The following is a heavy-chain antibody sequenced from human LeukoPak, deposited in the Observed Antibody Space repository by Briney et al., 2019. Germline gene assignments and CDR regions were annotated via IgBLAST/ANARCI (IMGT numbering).Heavy chain of an antibody. Sequence: GGSVSLSCAASGFTLSNCWMSWVRQAPGKGLEWVACIIPDGSAKSYVDSVKGRFTISRDNAKSSLYLQLHSLRVEDTAVYYCADVGASPWGQGTLVTVSS. V-gene: IGHV3-7*01. CDR3: ADVGASP. CDR1: GFTLSNCW. D-gene: IGHD2-15*01. J-gene: IGHJ5*02. CDR2: IIPDGSAK.